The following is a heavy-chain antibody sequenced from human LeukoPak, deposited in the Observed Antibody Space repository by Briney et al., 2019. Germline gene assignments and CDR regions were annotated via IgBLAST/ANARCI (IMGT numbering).Heavy chain of an antibody. Sequence: GGSLRLSCAASEFTFSNYGMTWVRQAPGKGLEWVSSISGSGDRTYYADSVKGRFTISRDNSKNTLYLQMNSLRAEDTAVYYCAKGPFSSYWWYFDSWGQGTLVTVSP. J-gene: IGHJ4*02. CDR3: AKGPFSSYWWYFDS. D-gene: IGHD2-8*02. V-gene: IGHV3-23*01. CDR2: ISGSGDRT. CDR1: EFTFSNYG.